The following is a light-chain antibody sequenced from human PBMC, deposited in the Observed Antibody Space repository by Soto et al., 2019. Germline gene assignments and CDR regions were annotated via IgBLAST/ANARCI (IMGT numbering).Light chain of an antibody. J-gene: IGLJ3*02. CDR3: TSYAGSNTLV. CDR2: EVS. Sequence: QSALTQPPSASGSRGQSVTISCTGTSNDVGGFKYVSWYQQHPGKAPKLIIYEVSKRPSGVPDRFSGSKSGTTASLTVSGLQAEDEVDYYCTSYAGSNTLVFGGGTKLTVL. CDR1: SNDVGGFKY. V-gene: IGLV2-8*01.